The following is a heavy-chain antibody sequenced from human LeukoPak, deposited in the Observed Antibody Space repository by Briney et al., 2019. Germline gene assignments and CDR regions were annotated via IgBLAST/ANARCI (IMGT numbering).Heavy chain of an antibody. CDR3: ARGPIYPKSGDYPNYYLDY. CDR2: MNPNSGVT. Sequence: ASVKVSCKASGYTFTDYDINWVRQATGQGLEWMGWMNPNSGVTGYAQQFQGRVSMTRDTSVSTAYMELSSLRSEDTAVYFCARGPIYPKSGDYPNYYLDYWGQGTLVTVSS. J-gene: IGHJ4*02. V-gene: IGHV1-8*01. CDR1: GYTFTDYD. D-gene: IGHD1-26*01.